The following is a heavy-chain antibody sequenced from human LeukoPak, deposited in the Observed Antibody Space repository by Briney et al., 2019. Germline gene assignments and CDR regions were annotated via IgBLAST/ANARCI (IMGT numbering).Heavy chain of an antibody. CDR3: ARLKTTVTTSPIFDY. CDR1: GFTFSSYW. V-gene: IGHV3-7*01. CDR2: IKQDGSEK. Sequence: GGPLRLSCAASGFTFSSYWMSWVRQAPGKGLEWVANIKQDGSEKYYVDSVKGRFTISRDNAKNSLYLQMNSPRAEDTAVYYCARLKTTVTTSPIFDYWGQGTLVTVSS. D-gene: IGHD4-17*01. J-gene: IGHJ4*02.